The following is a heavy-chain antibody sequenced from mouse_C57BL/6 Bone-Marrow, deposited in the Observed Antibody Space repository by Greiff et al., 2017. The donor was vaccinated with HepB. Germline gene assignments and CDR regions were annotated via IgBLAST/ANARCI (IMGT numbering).Heavy chain of an antibody. D-gene: IGHD4-1*01. CDR1: GYTFTSYT. V-gene: IGHV1-4*01. Sequence: QVQLQQSGAELARPGASVKMSCKASGYTFTSYTMHWVKQRPGQGLEWIGYINPSSGYTKYNQKFKDKATLTADKSSSTAYMQLSRLTSEDSAVYYCARSPNWSWFAYWGQGTLVTVSA. J-gene: IGHJ3*01. CDR3: ARSPNWSWFAY. CDR2: INPSSGYT.